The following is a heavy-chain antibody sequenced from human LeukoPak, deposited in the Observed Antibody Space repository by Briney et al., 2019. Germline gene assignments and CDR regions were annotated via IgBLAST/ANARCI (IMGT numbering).Heavy chain of an antibody. CDR2: ISSGGDYI. J-gene: IGHJ4*02. V-gene: IGHV3-21*01. CDR3: ANAWSNFDF. Sequence: GGSLRLSCAASGFTFTNYNMNWVRQAPGKGLEWVSSISSGGDYIFYADSVKGRFTISRDNAKSSLYLQMNSLRAEDTAVYYCANAWSNFDFWGQGTLVTVSS. CDR1: GFTFTNYN.